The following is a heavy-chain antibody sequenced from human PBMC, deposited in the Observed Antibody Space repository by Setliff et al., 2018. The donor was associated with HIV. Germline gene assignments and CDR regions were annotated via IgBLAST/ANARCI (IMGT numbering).Heavy chain of an antibody. CDR2: IYSGGST. Sequence: PGGSLRLSCAASGFTVSSNYMSWVRQAPGKGLEWVSVIYSGGSTYYADSVKGRFTISRDNSKNTLYLQMNSLRAEDTAVYYCARDSLHGYENFDLWGRGTLVTVSS. CDR3: ARDSLHGYENFDL. D-gene: IGHD5-18*01. CDR1: GFTVSSNY. V-gene: IGHV3-53*01. J-gene: IGHJ2*01.